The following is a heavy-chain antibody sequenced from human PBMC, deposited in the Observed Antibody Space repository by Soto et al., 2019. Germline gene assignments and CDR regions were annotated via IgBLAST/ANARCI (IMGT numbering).Heavy chain of an antibody. CDR2: ISGSGVST. CDR3: AKCSSYDVLTSLLYYYNY. Sequence: GGPLRLSFAASGFTFSSYAMSWVRQAPGKGLELVSAISGSGVSTYYAASVKGRFTISRGNSKNTLYLQMNSLRAEDTAIYYCAKCSSYDVLTSLLYYYNYWGQGTLVIVST. CDR1: GFTFSSYA. D-gene: IGHD3-9*01. J-gene: IGHJ4*02. V-gene: IGHV3-23*01.